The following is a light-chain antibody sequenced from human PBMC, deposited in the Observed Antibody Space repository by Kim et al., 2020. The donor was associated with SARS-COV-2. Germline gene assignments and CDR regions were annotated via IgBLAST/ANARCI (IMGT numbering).Light chain of an antibody. CDR1: TLNIGAGYY. V-gene: IGLV1-40*01. J-gene: IGLJ1*01. CDR2: GNT. CDR3: QSFDSSLSTYV. Sequence: VTLSSTGRTLNIGAGYYVHWYQPPPGIGPKLLILGNTNRPPGVPDRFSGSKSGTSASLAITGLQAEDEADYYCQSFDSSLSTYVFGAGTKVTVL.